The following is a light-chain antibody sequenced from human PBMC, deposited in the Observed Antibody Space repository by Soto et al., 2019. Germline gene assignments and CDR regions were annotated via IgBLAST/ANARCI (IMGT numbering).Light chain of an antibody. J-gene: IGLJ3*02. CDR1: SSDVGHYNF. Sequence: QSALTQPHSVSGSPGQSVTISCSGTSSDVGHYNFVSWYQHHPGKAPKLLIYDVTTRPSGVPDRFSGSKSGNTASLTITGLQADDEADYYCHSYDRSLSGSVFGGGTKLTVL. V-gene: IGLV2-11*01. CDR2: DVT. CDR3: HSYDRSLSGSV.